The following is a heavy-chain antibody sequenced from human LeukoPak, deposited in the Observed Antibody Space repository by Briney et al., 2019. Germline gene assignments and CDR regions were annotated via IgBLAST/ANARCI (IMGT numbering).Heavy chain of an antibody. CDR2: IWYDGSNK. D-gene: IGHD1-26*01. CDR1: GFTFSSYG. J-gene: IGHJ4*02. Sequence: GGSLRLSCAASGFTFSSYGMHWVRQAPGKGLEWVAVIWYDGSNKYYADSVKGRFTISRDNSKNTLYLQMNSLRAEDTAVYYCARGLLVGATSFDYWGQGTLVTVSS. V-gene: IGHV3-33*01. CDR3: ARGLLVGATSFDY.